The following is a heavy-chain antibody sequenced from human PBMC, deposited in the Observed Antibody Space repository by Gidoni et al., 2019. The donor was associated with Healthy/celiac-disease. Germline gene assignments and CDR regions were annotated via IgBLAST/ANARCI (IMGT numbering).Heavy chain of an antibody. CDR2: ISGRGGST. V-gene: IGHV3-23*01. Sequence: EVQLLESGGGLVQPGGSLRLSCAASGFTFSSYAMSWVRQAPGKGLEWVSAISGRGGSTYYADSVKGRFTISRDNSKNTLYLQMNSLRAEDTAVYYCAKDRTVVVTSDYWGQGTLVTVSS. CDR3: AKDRTVVVTSDY. D-gene: IGHD3-22*01. J-gene: IGHJ4*02. CDR1: GFTFSSYA.